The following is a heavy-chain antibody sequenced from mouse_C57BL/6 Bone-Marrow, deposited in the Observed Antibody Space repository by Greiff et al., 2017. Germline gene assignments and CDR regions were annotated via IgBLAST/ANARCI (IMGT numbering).Heavy chain of an antibody. CDR1: GFTFSDYG. CDR2: ISSGRSTI. Sequence: VQLKESGGGLVKPGGSLKLSCAASGFTFSDYGMHWVRQAPEKGLEWVAYISSGRSTIYYADTVKGQFTISRDNAKNTLFLQMTSLRTEDTAMYYCARNWDAYWGQGTLVTVSA. D-gene: IGHD4-1*01. CDR3: ARNWDAY. V-gene: IGHV5-17*01. J-gene: IGHJ3*01.